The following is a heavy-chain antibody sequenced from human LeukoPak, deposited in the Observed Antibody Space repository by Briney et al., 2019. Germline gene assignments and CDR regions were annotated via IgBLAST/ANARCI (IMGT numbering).Heavy chain of an antibody. CDR1: GFTFNIYA. Sequence: PGGSLRLSCSASGFTFNIYAMHWVRQAPGKGLEYVSAISTDGGGTYYADSVKGRFTIFRDNSKNTLYLQMNSLRAEDTAVYYCVRYGNSCYDPWGQGTLVTVSS. D-gene: IGHD6-13*01. J-gene: IGHJ5*02. V-gene: IGHV3-64D*06. CDR3: VRYGNSCYDP. CDR2: ISTDGGGT.